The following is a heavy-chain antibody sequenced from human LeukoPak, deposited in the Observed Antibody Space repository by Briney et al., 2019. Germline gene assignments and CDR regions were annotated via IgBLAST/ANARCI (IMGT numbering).Heavy chain of an antibody. J-gene: IGHJ4*02. CDR1: GLTLSKHA. Sequence: LSLSRAASGLTLSKHAMSGLRPPPGKGLDWVSAISGNGGSTYYAASVKGRFTISRDNSKNTLYLQMNSLRAEDTAVYYCAKRVTANWGWSDYFDYWGQGTLVTVSS. CDR2: ISGNGGST. V-gene: IGHV3-23*01. D-gene: IGHD7-27*01. CDR3: AKRVTANWGWSDYFDY.